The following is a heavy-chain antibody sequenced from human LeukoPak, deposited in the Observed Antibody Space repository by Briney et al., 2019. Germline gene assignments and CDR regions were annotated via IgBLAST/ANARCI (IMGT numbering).Heavy chain of an antibody. V-gene: IGHV1-2*02. CDR1: GYTFTGYY. D-gene: IGHD1-26*01. CDR2: INPNSGGT. J-gene: IGHJ3*02. CDR3: ASPSNAGATHPDAFDI. Sequence: AASVKVSCKASGYTFTGYYMHWVRQAPGQGLEWMGWINPNSGGTNYAQKFQGRVTMTRDTSISTAYMELSRLRSDDTAVYYCASPSNAGATHPDAFDIWGQGTMVTVSS.